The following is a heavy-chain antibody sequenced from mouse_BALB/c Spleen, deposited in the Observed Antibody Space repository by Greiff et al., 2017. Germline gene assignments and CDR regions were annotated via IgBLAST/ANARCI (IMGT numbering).Heavy chain of an antibody. Sequence: QVQLKESGPSLVQPSQSLSITCTVSGFSLTSYGVHWVRQSPGKGLEWLGVIWRGGSTDYNAAFMSRLSITKDNSKSQVFFKMNSLQADDTAIYYCAKKHDGYDLYAMDYWGQGTSVTVSS. CDR1: GFSLTSYG. J-gene: IGHJ4*01. CDR3: AKKHDGYDLYAMDY. V-gene: IGHV2-5-1*01. CDR2: IWRGGST. D-gene: IGHD2-14*01.